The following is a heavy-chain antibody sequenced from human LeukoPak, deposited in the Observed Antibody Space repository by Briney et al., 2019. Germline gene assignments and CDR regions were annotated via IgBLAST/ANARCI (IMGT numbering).Heavy chain of an antibody. CDR2: IYTSGST. V-gene: IGHV4-4*07. Sequence: PSETLSLTCTVSGGSISGYYWSWIRQPAGKGLEWIGRIYTSGSTNYNPSLKSRVTMSVDTSKNQFSLKLSSVTAADTAVYYCARAYYGSGSYLDYFDYWGQGTLVTVSS. CDR1: GGSISGYY. D-gene: IGHD3-10*01. CDR3: ARAYYGSGSYLDYFDY. J-gene: IGHJ4*02.